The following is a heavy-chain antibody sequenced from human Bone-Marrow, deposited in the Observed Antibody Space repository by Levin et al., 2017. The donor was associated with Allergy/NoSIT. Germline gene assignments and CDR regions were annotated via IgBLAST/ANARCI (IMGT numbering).Heavy chain of an antibody. CDR3: ARPANGDTASALNN. Sequence: GASVKVSCKGSGYSFTSYWIGWVRQMPGKGLEWMGIIYPGDSDTRYSPSFQGQVTISADKSISTAYLQWSSLKASDTAMYYCARPANGDTASALNNWGQGTLVTVSS. CDR1: GYSFTSYW. V-gene: IGHV5-51*01. D-gene: IGHD5-18*01. CDR2: IYPGDSDT. J-gene: IGHJ4*02.